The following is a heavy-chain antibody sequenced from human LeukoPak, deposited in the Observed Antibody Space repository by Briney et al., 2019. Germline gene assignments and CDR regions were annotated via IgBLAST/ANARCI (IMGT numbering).Heavy chain of an antibody. Sequence: PSETLSLTCAVYGGSFSGYYWSWIRQPPGKELEWIGEINHSGSTNYNPSLKSRVTISVDTSKNQFSLKLSSVTAADTAVYYCFGDGYNSRDYWGQGTLVTVSS. V-gene: IGHV4-34*01. CDR2: INHSGST. J-gene: IGHJ4*02. D-gene: IGHD5-24*01. CDR3: FGDGYNSRDY. CDR1: GGSFSGYY.